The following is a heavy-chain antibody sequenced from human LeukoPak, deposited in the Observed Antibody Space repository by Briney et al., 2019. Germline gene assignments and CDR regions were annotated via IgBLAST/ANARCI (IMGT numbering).Heavy chain of an antibody. CDR2: IYDSGST. CDR3: ASSPSGIWFDP. CDR1: GGSVTSYY. V-gene: IGHV4-59*06. J-gene: IGHJ5*02. Sequence: SETLSLTCTVSGGSVTSYYWSWIRQPPGKGLEWIGYIYDSGSTYFHPSLKSRLTISLDTSKNQFSLRLTSVTAADTAVYYCASSPSGIWFDPWGQGTLVTVSS. D-gene: IGHD3-10*01.